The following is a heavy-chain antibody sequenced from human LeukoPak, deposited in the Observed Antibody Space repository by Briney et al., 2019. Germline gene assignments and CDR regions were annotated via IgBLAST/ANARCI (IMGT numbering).Heavy chain of an antibody. D-gene: IGHD2-15*01. V-gene: IGHV3-23*01. CDR2: ISGSGENT. CDR3: ANEVLGYCSGGSCYWRYFDY. CDR1: GFTFSIYA. J-gene: IGHJ4*02. Sequence: GGSLRLSCAASGFTFSIYAMSWVRQAPGKGLDWVSGISGSGENTYYADSVKGRFTISRDNSKNTLYLQMNSLRAEDTAVYYCANEVLGYCSGGSCYWRYFDYWGQGTLVTVSS.